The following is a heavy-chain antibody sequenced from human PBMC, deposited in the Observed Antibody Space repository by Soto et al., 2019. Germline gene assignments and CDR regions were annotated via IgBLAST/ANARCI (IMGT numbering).Heavy chain of an antibody. D-gene: IGHD1-26*01. CDR3: ARDPRIDGRYNWFGP. J-gene: IGHJ5*02. V-gene: IGHV1-3*01. Sequence: GASVKVSCKASGHTFTSYAMHWVRQAPGQRVEWLGWINAGDGNTKYSQNFQGRVTITRDTSASTIYMELSSLRSEDTAVYYCARDPRIDGRYNWFGPWGQGTLVTVSS. CDR1: GHTFTSYA. CDR2: INAGDGNT.